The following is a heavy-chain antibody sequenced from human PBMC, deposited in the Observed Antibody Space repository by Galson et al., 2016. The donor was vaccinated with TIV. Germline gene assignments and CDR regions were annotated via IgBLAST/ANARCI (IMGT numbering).Heavy chain of an antibody. CDR1: GFTFSTYA. V-gene: IGHV3-23*01. J-gene: IGHJ6*02. D-gene: IGHD2-21*02. CDR3: TTPPYCGGDCWHYYFHAVDV. CDR2: ISGTGIST. Sequence: SLRLSCAASGFTFSTYALTWVRQTPGKGLEWVSTISGTGISTYYADSVKGRFTVSRDNSKSTLYLQMNSLRAEDTAIYYCTTPPYCGGDCWHYYFHAVDVWGQGTTVTVS.